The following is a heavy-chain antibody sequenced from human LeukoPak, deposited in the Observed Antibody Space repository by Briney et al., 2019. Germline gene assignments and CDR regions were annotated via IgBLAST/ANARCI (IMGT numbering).Heavy chain of an antibody. CDR2: IYHSGST. CDR3: ARDYGDDFAEKDDAFDI. V-gene: IGHV4-30-2*05. J-gene: IGHJ3*02. CDR1: GGSISSGGYS. Sequence: PSETLSLTCAVSGGSISSGGYSWSWIRQPSGKGLEWIGYIYHSGSTYYNPSLKSRVTISVDTSKNQFSLKLSSVTAADTAVYYCARDYGDDFAEKDDAFDIWGQGTMVTVSS. D-gene: IGHD4-17*01.